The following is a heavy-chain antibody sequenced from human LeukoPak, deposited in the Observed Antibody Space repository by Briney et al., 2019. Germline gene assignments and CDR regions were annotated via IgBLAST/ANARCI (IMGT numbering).Heavy chain of an antibody. D-gene: IGHD3-22*01. J-gene: IGHJ2*01. CDR3: SEDFYDNNGYFYDYYFDL. V-gene: IGHV3-23*01. CDR2: ISSRGGSR. Sequence: GGSLSLSCSASGFTFCDYVMSWMRQAPGKGLEWVSAISSRGGSRFYADSVKGRTTISRGNYKNTLFLQLYGLRANDTVVYFCSEDFYDNNGYFYDYYFDLWGRGTLVTVSS. CDR1: GFTFCDYV.